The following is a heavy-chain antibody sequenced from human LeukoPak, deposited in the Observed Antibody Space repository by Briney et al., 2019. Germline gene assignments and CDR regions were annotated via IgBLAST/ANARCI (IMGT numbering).Heavy chain of an antibody. J-gene: IGHJ6*03. CDR2: INPNSGGT. D-gene: IGHD6-19*01. CDR1: GYTFTGNY. CDR3: ARGVSGTYYYYYMDV. Sequence: ASVKVSCKASGYTFTGNYMHWVRQAPGQGLEWMGWINPNSGGTNYAQKFQGRVTMTRDTSISTAYMELSRLRSDDTDVYYCARGVSGTYYYYYMDVWGKGTTVTVSS. V-gene: IGHV1-2*02.